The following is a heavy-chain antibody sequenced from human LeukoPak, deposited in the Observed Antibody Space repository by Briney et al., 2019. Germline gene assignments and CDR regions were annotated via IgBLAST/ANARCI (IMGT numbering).Heavy chain of an antibody. V-gene: IGHV5-51*01. J-gene: IGHJ4*02. CDR2: IYPGDSDT. D-gene: IGHD5-24*01. Sequence: GESLKISCKGSGYSFTSYWIGWVRQMPGKGLELMGIIYPGDSDTRYSPSFQGQVTISADKSISTAYLQWSSLKASDTAMYYCARLGRWLQLGVYFDYWGQGTLVTVSS. CDR3: ARLGRWLQLGVYFDY. CDR1: GYSFTSYW.